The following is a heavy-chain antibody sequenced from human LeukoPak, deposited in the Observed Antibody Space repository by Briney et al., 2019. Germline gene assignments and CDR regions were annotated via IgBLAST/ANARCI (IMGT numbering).Heavy chain of an antibody. D-gene: IGHD3-16*02. J-gene: IGHJ4*02. CDR1: GYTFTSYY. CDR3: ARTRYYDYVWGSYRYGYYFDY. CDR2: INPSGGST. Sequence: ASVKVSCKASGYTFTSYYMHWVRQAPGQGLEWMGIINPSGGSTSHAQKFQGRVTMTRDMSTSTVYMELSSLRSEDTAVYYCARTRYYDYVWGSYRYGYYFDYWGQGTLVTVSS. V-gene: IGHV1-46*01.